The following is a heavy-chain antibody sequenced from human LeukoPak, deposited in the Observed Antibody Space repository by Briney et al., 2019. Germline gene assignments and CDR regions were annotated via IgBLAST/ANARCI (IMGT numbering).Heavy chain of an antibody. D-gene: IGHD1-1*01. CDR3: ARLDRNYYYLDV. CDR1: GYTFTVHY. Sequence: VASVNVSCKTSGYTFTVHYMNWVRQAPGQGLEWMGRINPTTGVANYAQKFQGRITVTRDTSINTPYMELSSLTSDDTAVYYCARLDRNYYYLDVWGQGTTVTVSS. J-gene: IGHJ6*03. CDR2: INPTTGVA. V-gene: IGHV1-2*06.